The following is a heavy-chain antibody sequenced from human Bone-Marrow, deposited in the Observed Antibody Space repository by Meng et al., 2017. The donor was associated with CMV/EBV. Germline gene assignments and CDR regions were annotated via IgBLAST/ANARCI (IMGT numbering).Heavy chain of an antibody. V-gene: IGHV4-39*01. J-gene: IGHJ4*02. CDR3: ARHGISTSSEYYFDY. Sequence: SETLSLTCTVSGGSISSTSYYWGWIRQPPGKGLEWIGIIYNTGSTYYNPSLKSQVTISVDTPKNQFSLKLRSVAAADTAVYYCARHGISTSSEYYFDYWGQGTLVTVSS. CDR2: IYNTGST. D-gene: IGHD2-2*01. CDR1: GGSISSTSYY.